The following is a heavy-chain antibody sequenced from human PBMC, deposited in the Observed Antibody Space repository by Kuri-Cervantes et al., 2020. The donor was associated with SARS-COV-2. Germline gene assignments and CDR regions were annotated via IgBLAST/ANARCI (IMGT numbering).Heavy chain of an antibody. Sequence: SETLSLTCTVSGGSISSSSYYWGWIHQPPGKGLEWIGYIYYSGSTNYNLSLKSRVTISVDTSKNQFSLKLSSVTAADTAVYYCARDFSGRLTGDHYYYYYMDVWGKGTTVTVSS. CDR3: ARDFSGRLTGDHYYYYYMDV. J-gene: IGHJ6*03. CDR2: IYYSGST. D-gene: IGHD7-27*01. CDR1: GGSISSSSYY. V-gene: IGHV4-61*01.